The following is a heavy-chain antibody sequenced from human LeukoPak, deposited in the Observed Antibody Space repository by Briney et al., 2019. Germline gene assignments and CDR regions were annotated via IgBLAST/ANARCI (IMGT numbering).Heavy chain of an antibody. V-gene: IGHV4-34*01. CDR1: GGSFSGYY. CDR2: IYYSGST. D-gene: IGHD2-21*01. J-gene: IGHJ5*02. Sequence: SETLSLTCAVYGGSFSGYYWSWIRQPPGKGLEWIGSIYYSGSTYYNPSLKSRVTISVDTSKNQFSLKLSSVTAADTAVYYCARHPRIVRGWFDPWGQGTLVTVSS. CDR3: ARHPRIVRGWFDP.